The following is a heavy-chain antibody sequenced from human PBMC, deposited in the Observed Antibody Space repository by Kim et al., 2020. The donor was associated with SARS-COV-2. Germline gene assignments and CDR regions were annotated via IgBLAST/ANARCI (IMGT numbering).Heavy chain of an antibody. Sequence: GGSLRLSCAASGFTFSNAWMSWVRQAPGKGLEWVGRIKSKTDGGTTDYAAPVKGRFTISRDDSKNTLYLQMNSLKTEDTAVYYCTTGGSGWWPYYYYGMDVWGQGTTVTVSS. CDR2: IKSKTDGGTT. J-gene: IGHJ6*02. CDR1: GFTFSNAW. CDR3: TTGGSGWWPYYYYGMDV. D-gene: IGHD6-19*01. V-gene: IGHV3-15*01.